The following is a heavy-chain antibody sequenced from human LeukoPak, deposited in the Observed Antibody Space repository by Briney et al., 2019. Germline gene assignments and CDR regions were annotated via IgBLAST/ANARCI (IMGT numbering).Heavy chain of an antibody. CDR1: GLTFDNYA. V-gene: IGHV3-9*01. Sequence: PGRSLRLSCAASGLTFDNYAMHWVRQAPGKGLEWVAGISWNGGSIDYADSLKGRFTISRDNAKNSLYLQMNSLRAEDTAVYYCASVAVAGIDYWGQGTLVTVSS. CDR2: ISWNGGSI. CDR3: ASVAVAGIDY. J-gene: IGHJ4*02. D-gene: IGHD6-19*01.